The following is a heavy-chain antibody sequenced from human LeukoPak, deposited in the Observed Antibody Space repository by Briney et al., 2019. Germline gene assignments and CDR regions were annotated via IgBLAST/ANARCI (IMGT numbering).Heavy chain of an antibody. D-gene: IGHD5-18*01. J-gene: IGHJ4*02. V-gene: IGHV3-23*01. CDR1: GFTFSSYA. Sequence: PGGSLRLSCAASGFTFSSYAMSWVRQAPGKGLEWVSGISGSGGSIYYADSVKGRFTISRDNSKDTLYLQMNSLRAEDTAVYYCAKERGGYFYGQFDYWGQGTLVTVSS. CDR3: AKERGGYFYGQFDY. CDR2: ISGSGGSI.